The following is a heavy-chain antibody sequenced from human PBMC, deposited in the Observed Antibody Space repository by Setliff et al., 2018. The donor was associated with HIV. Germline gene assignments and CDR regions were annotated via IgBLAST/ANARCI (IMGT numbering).Heavy chain of an antibody. D-gene: IGHD3-22*01. CDR1: GGSFRNYA. V-gene: IGHV1-69*13. Sequence: SVKVSCKASGGSFRNYAISWVRQAPGQGLEWMGGIIPLLGTANYAQRFQGRVTIIADESTSTAYMELTSLRSEDTAVYYCAREEYDRDFWGQGTKATVSS. CDR3: AREEYDRDF. CDR2: IIPLLGTA. J-gene: IGHJ3*01.